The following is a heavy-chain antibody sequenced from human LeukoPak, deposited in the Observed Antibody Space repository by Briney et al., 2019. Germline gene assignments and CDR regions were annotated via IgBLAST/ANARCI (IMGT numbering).Heavy chain of an antibody. V-gene: IGHV3-23*01. J-gene: IGHJ1*01. CDR1: GFTFSSYA. CDR2: ISGNGGNT. D-gene: IGHD6-13*01. CDR3: APSSSWYTSMAEYFQH. Sequence: GGSLKLSCAASGFTFSSYAMSWVRQAPGKGLEWISPISGNGGNTYYADSVKGRFTISRDNSKNTLYLQMNSLRAEDTAVYYCAPSSSWYTSMAEYFQHGRQGTLVTASS.